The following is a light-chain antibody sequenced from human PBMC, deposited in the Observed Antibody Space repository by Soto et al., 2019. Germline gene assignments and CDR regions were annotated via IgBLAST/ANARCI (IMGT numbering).Light chain of an antibody. CDR3: LQRTRWPPT. V-gene: IGKV3-11*01. Sequence: EIVLSQSPATLSLSPGERASLSCRASQSISVYLAWYQQKSGQPPRLLIYDASNRATGIPARFSGSGSGTDFTLTISSLEPEDFAVYYCLQRTRWPPTFGGGTKVEI. CDR2: DAS. J-gene: IGKJ4*01. CDR1: QSISVY.